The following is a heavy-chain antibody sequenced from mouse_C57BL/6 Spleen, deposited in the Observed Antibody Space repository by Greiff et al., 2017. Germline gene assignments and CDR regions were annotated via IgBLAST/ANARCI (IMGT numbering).Heavy chain of an antibody. CDR3: VRHGNYGSFAY. V-gene: IGHV10-1*01. Sequence: DVQLVESDGGLVQPKGSLKLSCAASGFSFNTYAMNWVRQAPGKGLEWVARIRSKSNNYATYYADSVKDRFTISRDDSESMLYLQMNNLKTEDTAMYYCVRHGNYGSFAYWGQGTLVTVSA. CDR2: IRSKSNNYAT. J-gene: IGHJ3*01. D-gene: IGHD1-1*01. CDR1: GFSFNTYA.